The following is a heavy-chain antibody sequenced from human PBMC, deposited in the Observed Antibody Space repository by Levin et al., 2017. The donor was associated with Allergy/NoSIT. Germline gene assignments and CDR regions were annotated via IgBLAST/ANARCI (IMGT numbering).Heavy chain of an antibody. CDR1: GGSFSGYY. CDR2: INHSGST. J-gene: IGHJ4*02. V-gene: IGHV4-34*01. D-gene: IGHD2-15*01. Sequence: SCAVYGGSFSGYYWSWIRQPPGKGLEWIGEINHSGSTNYNPSLKSRVTISVDTSKNQFSLKLSSVTAADTAVYYCARGRGRKKDYWGQGTLVTVSS. CDR3: ARGRGRKKDY.